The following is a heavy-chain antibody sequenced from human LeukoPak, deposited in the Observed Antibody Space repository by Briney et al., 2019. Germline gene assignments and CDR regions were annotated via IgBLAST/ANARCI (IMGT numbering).Heavy chain of an antibody. Sequence: GGSLRLSCAASGFTFSSYSMNWVRQAPGKGLEWVSSISSSSSYIYYADSVKGRFTISRDNAKNSLYLQMNSLRAEDTAVYYCARVIAAAGYFDYWGQGTLVTVSS. CDR2: ISSSSSYI. J-gene: IGHJ4*02. V-gene: IGHV3-21*01. CDR1: GFTFSSYS. D-gene: IGHD6-13*01. CDR3: ARVIAAAGYFDY.